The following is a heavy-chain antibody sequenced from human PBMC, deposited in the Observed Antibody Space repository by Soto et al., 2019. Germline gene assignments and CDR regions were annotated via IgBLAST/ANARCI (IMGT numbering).Heavy chain of an antibody. D-gene: IGHD2-2*01. CDR2: VSGNNGAS. CDR1: GYTSADFG. V-gene: IGHV1-18*04. Sequence: ASVKVSCKASGYTSADFGISWERRAPGQGLEWMGRVSGNNGASNPAPKVQGRITMTLDTSTGVSYMALRSLRSDDTAIYYCVRDQKYFRVNGNWFDSWGQGTLVTVSS. J-gene: IGHJ5*01. CDR3: VRDQKYFRVNGNWFDS.